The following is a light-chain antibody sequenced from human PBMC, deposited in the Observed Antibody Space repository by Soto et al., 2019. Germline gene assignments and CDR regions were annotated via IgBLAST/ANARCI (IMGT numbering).Light chain of an antibody. CDR1: QTISNTF. CDR2: GAS. Sequence: EIVLTQSPGTLSLSPGERATLSCRASQTISNTFLAWYQQRPGQAPRLLIYGASGRAAGIPDRFSGSGSGTDFTLSISRLEPEDCAIYYCQQYHTWPITFGGGTKVDIK. CDR3: QQYHTWPIT. J-gene: IGKJ4*01. V-gene: IGKV3-20*01.